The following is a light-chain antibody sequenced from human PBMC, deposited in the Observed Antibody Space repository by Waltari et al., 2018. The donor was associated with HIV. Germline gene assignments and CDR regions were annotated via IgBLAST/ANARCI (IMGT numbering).Light chain of an antibody. CDR3: LLYYGGAWV. J-gene: IGLJ3*02. Sequence: QTVVTQEPSLTVSPGGTVTLTCASSTGAVTSGYSPNWFQQKPGQAPRALIYGTTNKHSWTPARFSGSLLGGKAALTLSGVQAEDEAEYYCLLYYGGAWVFGGGTKLTVL. CDR1: TGAVTSGYS. V-gene: IGLV7-43*01. CDR2: GTT.